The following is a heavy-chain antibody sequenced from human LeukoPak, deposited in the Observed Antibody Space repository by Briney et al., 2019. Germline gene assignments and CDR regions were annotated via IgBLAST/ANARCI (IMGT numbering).Heavy chain of an antibody. CDR3: ATADWESFYFDS. CDR2: TSYSEGT. D-gene: IGHD1-26*01. V-gene: IGHV4-31*03. CDR1: GGSVSRGGYY. Sequence: SETLSLTCTVSGGSVSRGGYYWNWIRQHPGKGLEWIGFTSYSEGTYYNPSLMSRITISVDRSQNQFSLKMRDVTAADTAVYFCATADWESFYFDSWGQGALVVASS. J-gene: IGHJ4*02.